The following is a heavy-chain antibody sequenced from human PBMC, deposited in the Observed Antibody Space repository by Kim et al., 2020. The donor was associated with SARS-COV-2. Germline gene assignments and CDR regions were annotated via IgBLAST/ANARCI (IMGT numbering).Heavy chain of an antibody. J-gene: IGHJ4*02. CDR3: AKDFSGSIDY. CDR2: ISWNTDT. Sequence: GGSLRLSCVASGFAFGDFTMHWVRQTPGKGLEWVSGISWNTDTFYADSVRGRFTISRDNAKNSLYLEMNSLRTEDTALYYCAKDFSGSIDYWGQGTLVTV. CDR1: GFAFGDFT. V-gene: IGHV3-9*01. D-gene: IGHD3-10*01.